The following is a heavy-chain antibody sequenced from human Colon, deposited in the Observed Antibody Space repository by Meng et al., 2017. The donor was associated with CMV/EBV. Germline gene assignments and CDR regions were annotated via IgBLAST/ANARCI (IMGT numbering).Heavy chain of an antibody. Sequence: QVPRRESGPGLVKPSETLSLTCTDSGASITSYYWSWIRQPAGKGLEWIGRVYISGNTNYNPSLKSRVTMSIDTSKNQLSLNIRSVTAADTAVYYCARNSNLSGLAYWGQGTLVTVSS. CDR3: ARNSNLSGLAY. CDR2: VYISGNT. CDR1: GASITSYY. V-gene: IGHV4-4*07. D-gene: IGHD3-10*01. J-gene: IGHJ4*02.